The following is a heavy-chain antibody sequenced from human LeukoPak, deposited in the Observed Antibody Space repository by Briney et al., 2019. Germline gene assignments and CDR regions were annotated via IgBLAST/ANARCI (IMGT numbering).Heavy chain of an antibody. CDR2: IYYSGST. J-gene: IGHJ4*02. CDR3: ARLGLGSSRDY. Sequence: PSETLSLTCTVSGGSISSSNYYWGWIRQPPGKGLEWIGSIYYSGSTFHNPSLKSRVTISVDTSKNQFSLKLSSVTAADTAVYYCARLGLGSSRDYWGQGTLVTVSS. D-gene: IGHD6-6*01. V-gene: IGHV4-39*01. CDR1: GGSISSSNYY.